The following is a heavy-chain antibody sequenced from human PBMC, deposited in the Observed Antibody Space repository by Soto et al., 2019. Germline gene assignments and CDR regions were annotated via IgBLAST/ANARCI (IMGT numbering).Heavy chain of an antibody. D-gene: IGHD2-21*02. Sequence: TGGSLRLSCAASGFTFSSYSMNWVRQAPGKGLEWVSSISSSSSYIYYADSVKGRFTISRDNAKNSLYLQMNSLRAEDTAVYYCACLTAIEIDYWGQGTLVTVSS. CDR2: ISSSSSYI. CDR1: GFTFSSYS. V-gene: IGHV3-21*01. J-gene: IGHJ4*02. CDR3: ACLTAIEIDY.